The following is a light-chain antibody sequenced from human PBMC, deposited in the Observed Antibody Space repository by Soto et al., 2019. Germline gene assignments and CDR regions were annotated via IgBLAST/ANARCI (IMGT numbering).Light chain of an antibody. CDR1: QSVTSYY. V-gene: IGKV3-20*01. J-gene: IGKJ1*01. Sequence: EIVLTQSPGTLSLSPGERATLSCRASQSVTSYYLAWYQQKPGQAPRLLIYGASRRATDIPDRFSGSGSGTDFTLTISGLEPEDFATYYCQQSYSPPRTFGQGTQVEIK. CDR3: QQSYSPPRT. CDR2: GAS.